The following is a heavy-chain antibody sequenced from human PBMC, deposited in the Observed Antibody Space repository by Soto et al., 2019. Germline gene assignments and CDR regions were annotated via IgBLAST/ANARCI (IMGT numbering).Heavy chain of an antibody. CDR2: IGTAGDT. Sequence: EVQLVESGGGLVQPGGSLRLSCAASGFTFSSYDMHWVRQATGKGLEWVSAIGTAGDTYYPASVKGRLTISRENAKTSLYLKMNSFRAGDTALYYCARVDSNSALDYWGQGTLVTVSS. V-gene: IGHV3-13*01. CDR1: GFTFSSYD. J-gene: IGHJ4*02. D-gene: IGHD6-6*01. CDR3: ARVDSNSALDY.